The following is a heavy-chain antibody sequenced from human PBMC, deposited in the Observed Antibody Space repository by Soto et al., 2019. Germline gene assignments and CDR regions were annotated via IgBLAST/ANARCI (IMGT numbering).Heavy chain of an antibody. CDR2: IKQDGSEK. Sequence: GGSLRLSCAASGFTFSSYWMSWVRQAPGKGLEWVANIKQDGSEKYYVDSVKGRFTISRDNAKNSLYLQMNSLRAEDTAVYYCARDPMVRGRLYYMDVWGKGTTVTVSS. V-gene: IGHV3-7*01. CDR1: GFTFSSYW. CDR3: ARDPMVRGRLYYMDV. J-gene: IGHJ6*03. D-gene: IGHD3-10*01.